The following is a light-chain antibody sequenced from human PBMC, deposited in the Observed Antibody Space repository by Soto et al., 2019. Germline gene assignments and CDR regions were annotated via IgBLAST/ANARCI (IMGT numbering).Light chain of an antibody. CDR2: DAS. V-gene: IGKV3-11*01. J-gene: IGKJ5*01. CDR3: PQRSNWS. CDR1: QSVGSY. Sequence: EIVLTQSPATLSLSLGERATLSCRASQSVGSYLAWYKQKPGQAPRLLIYDASNRATDIPARFSGSGSGTDFTLTISSLEPEDFAVYYGPQRSNWSFGQGTRLEI.